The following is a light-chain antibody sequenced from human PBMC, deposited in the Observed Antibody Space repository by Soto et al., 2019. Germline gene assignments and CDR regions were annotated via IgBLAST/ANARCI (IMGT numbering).Light chain of an antibody. Sequence: EIVLTQSPVTLSPSPGERATLSCRASQSVSNFLAWYQQKPGQPPRLLIYDTSNRATGIPARFSGSGSETDFTLTIDSLEPEDVAVYFCQQRFNWYTFGQGTRLEMK. CDR1: QSVSNF. CDR2: DTS. CDR3: QQRFNWYT. V-gene: IGKV3-11*01. J-gene: IGKJ2*01.